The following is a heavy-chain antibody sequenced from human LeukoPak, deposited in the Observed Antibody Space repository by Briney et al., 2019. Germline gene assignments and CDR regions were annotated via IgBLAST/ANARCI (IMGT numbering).Heavy chain of an antibody. CDR1: CYSISSDYY. D-gene: IGHD2-15*01. CDR3: ARLRYCSGGSCYVRNFDY. V-gene: IGHV4-38-2*02. Sequence: SETLSLTCTVSCYSISSDYYWGWIRQPPGKGLEWIGSIYHSGSTYYNPSLKSRVTISVDTSKNQFSLKLSSVTAADTAVYYCARLRYCSGGSCYVRNFDYWGQGTLVTVSS. J-gene: IGHJ4*02. CDR2: IYHSGST.